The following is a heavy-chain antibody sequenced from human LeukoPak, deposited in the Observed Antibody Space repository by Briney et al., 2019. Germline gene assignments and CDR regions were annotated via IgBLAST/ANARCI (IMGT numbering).Heavy chain of an antibody. CDR2: INWNGAST. Sequence: GGSLRLSCAASGFSFDDLGMTWVRQVPGKGLEWVAGINWNGASTGYADSVRGRFTISRDNAKNSLYLQMNSLRAEDTPLYYCARAVCPTIKFCDSSYFMDVWGKGTTVNVS. D-gene: IGHD6-6*01. CDR1: GFSFDDLG. V-gene: IGHV3-20*04. CDR3: ARAVCPTIKFCDSSYFMDV. J-gene: IGHJ6*03.